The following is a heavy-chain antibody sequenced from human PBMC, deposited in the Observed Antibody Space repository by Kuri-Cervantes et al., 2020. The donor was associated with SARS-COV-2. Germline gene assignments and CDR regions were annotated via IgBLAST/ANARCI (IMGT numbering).Heavy chain of an antibody. CDR2: IIPIFGTA. CDR1: GRTFSSYA. CDR3: AREGCSSTSCYSAWFDP. D-gene: IGHD2-2*01. Sequence: SVKVSCKASGRTFSSYAISWVRQAPGQVLEWMGGIIPIFGTANYAQKFKGRVTITMDESTSTAYMELSSLRSEDTAVYYCAREGCSSTSCYSAWFDPWVQGTLVTVSS. J-gene: IGHJ5*02. V-gene: IGHV1-69*05.